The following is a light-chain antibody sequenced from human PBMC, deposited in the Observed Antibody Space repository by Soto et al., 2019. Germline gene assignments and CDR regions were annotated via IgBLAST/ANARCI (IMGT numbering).Light chain of an antibody. Sequence: EIVLTQSPATLSLSPGERATLYCRASKSVSSYLAWYQQKPGQAPRLLIYDASNRATGIPARFSGSGSGTDFTLTISSLEPEDFAVYYCQQRSTFGPGTKVDLK. CDR3: QQRST. J-gene: IGKJ3*01. CDR1: KSVSSY. CDR2: DAS. V-gene: IGKV3-11*01.